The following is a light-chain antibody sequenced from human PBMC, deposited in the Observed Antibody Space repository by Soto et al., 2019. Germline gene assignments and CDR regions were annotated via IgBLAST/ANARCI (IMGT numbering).Light chain of an antibody. CDR1: RSVGTT. V-gene: IGKV3-15*01. CDR2: GES. J-gene: IGKJ2*01. CDR3: QQYNNWPDMYT. Sequence: EMVMTQSPATLSVSPGERVILSCRASRSVGTTLAWYQQKPGQAPRLLIYGESTRATGIPARFSGSGSGTAFPLTISSLQSEDFAVYYCQQYNNWPDMYTFGQGTKLEIK.